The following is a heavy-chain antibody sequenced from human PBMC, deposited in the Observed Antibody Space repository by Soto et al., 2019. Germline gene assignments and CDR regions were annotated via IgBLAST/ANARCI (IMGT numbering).Heavy chain of an antibody. Sequence: GASVKVSCKASGYTFTSYGISWVRQAPGQGLEWMGWISAYNGNTNYAQKLQGRVTMTTDTSTSTAYMELRSLRSDDTAVYYCARENPLYSSSWYGYWGQGTLVTVSS. V-gene: IGHV1-18*01. J-gene: IGHJ4*02. CDR1: GYTFTSYG. D-gene: IGHD6-13*01. CDR3: ARENPLYSSSWYGY. CDR2: ISAYNGNT.